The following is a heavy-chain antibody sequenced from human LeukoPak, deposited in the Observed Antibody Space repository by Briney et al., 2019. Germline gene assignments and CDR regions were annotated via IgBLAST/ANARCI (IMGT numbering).Heavy chain of an antibody. CDR3: ARHYDSSGYYSPIWFDP. Sequence: ASVKVSCKASGYTFTSYAMNWARQAPGQGLEWMGWINPNSGGTNYAQKFQGRVTMTRDTSISTAYMELSRLRSDDTAVYYCARHYDSSGYYSPIWFDPWGQGTLVTVSS. CDR2: INPNSGGT. D-gene: IGHD3-22*01. CDR1: GYTFTSYA. V-gene: IGHV1-2*02. J-gene: IGHJ5*02.